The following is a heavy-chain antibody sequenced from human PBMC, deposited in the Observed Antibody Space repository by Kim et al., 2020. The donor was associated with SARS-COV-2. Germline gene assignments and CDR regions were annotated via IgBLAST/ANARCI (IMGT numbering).Heavy chain of an antibody. CDR1: GGSLSDSY. CDR2: ITDGGST. D-gene: IGHD2-2*01. Sequence: SETLSLTCGVSGGSLSDSYWTWIRQSPGTGLEWIGEITDGGSTNYNPSLKSLVTISVDTSKKQFSLRLRSVTAADTAVYYCARGPIVIVPAARLFNYWGKGTLVTVST. J-gene: IGHJ4*02. V-gene: IGHV4-34*01. CDR3: ARGPIVIVPAARLFNY.